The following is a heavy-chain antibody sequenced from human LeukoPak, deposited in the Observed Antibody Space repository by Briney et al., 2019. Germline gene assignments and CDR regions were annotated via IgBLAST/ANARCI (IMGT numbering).Heavy chain of an antibody. Sequence: SETLSLTCSVSGGSITSSRYYWGWIRQPPGKGLQWIGSINHSGSTNYNLSLKSRVTISVDTSKNQFSLKLSSVTAADTAVYYCARGHSFRRRWLQLLSAFDIWGQGTMVTVSS. CDR2: INHSGST. CDR3: ARGHSFRRRWLQLLSAFDI. J-gene: IGHJ3*02. D-gene: IGHD5-24*01. CDR1: GGSITSSRYY. V-gene: IGHV4-39*07.